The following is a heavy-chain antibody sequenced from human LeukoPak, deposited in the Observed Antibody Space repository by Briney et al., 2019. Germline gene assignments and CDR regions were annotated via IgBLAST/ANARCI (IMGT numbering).Heavy chain of an antibody. Sequence: SQTLSLTCTVSGGSISSGSYYWSWIRQPAGKRLEWIGRIYTSGRTKYNPSLKSRVTISVDTSKSQFSLKLSSVTAADTAVYYCAREGYQLLWASGIDYWGQGTLSPSPQ. CDR2: IYTSGRT. CDR3: AREGYQLLWASGIDY. D-gene: IGHD2-2*01. V-gene: IGHV4-61*02. J-gene: IGHJ4*02. CDR1: GGSISSGSYY.